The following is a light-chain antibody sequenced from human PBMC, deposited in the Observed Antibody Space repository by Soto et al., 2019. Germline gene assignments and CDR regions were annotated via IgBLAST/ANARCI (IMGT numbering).Light chain of an antibody. J-gene: IGLJ3*02. V-gene: IGLV1-44*01. CDR3: AAWDDSLNGPV. CDR1: SSNIGSKT. CDR2: SNN. Sequence: QSVLTQPPSASGTPGQRVTISCSGSSSNIGSKTVNWYQQLPGTAPKLLIYSNNQRPSGVPDRFSGSKSGTSASLAISGLQSEDEADYHCAAWDDSLNGPVFGGGTKVTV.